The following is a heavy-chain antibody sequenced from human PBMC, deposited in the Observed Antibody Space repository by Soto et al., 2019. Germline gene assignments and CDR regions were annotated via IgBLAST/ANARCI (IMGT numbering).Heavy chain of an antibody. J-gene: IGHJ3*02. D-gene: IGHD4-17*01. CDR1: GFSVSSKY. CDR3: AASVTTAGAFDM. CDR2: IYSGGHT. Sequence: EVQLVESGGGLIQPGGSLRLSCAASGFSVSSKYMIWVRQAPGKGLEWVSVIYSGGHTYYADSVKGRFSISRDSSKNTVSLQMSSLRAEDTAVYYCAASVTTAGAFDMWGQGTMVTVSS. V-gene: IGHV3-53*01.